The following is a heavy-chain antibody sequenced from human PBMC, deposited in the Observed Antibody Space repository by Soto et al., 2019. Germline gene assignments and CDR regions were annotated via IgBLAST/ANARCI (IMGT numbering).Heavy chain of an antibody. J-gene: IGHJ5*02. CDR2: ISGSGGTT. CDR3: AQWRGGELVVMPAATGFDP. Sequence: EVQLLESGGGLVQPGGSLRLSCAASGLTFSNSAMNWVRQAPGKGLHWVSSISGSGGTTYYADSVKGRFTISRDNSKNTLYLQMNSLRAEDTAVYYCAQWRGGELVVMPAATGFDPWGQGTLVTVSS. CDR1: GLTFSNSA. D-gene: IGHD2-2*01. V-gene: IGHV3-23*01.